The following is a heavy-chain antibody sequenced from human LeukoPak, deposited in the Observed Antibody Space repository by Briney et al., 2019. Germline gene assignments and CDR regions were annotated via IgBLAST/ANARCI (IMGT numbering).Heavy chain of an antibody. CDR2: IIPIFGTA. J-gene: IGHJ6*03. V-gene: IGHV1-69*05. Sequence: GASVKVSCKASGGTFSSYAISWVRQAPGQGLEWMGGIIPIFGTANYAQKFQGRVTITTDESTSTAYMELSSLRSEDTAVYYCARDLGESSSWYGVYYCYMDVWGKGTTVTVSS. CDR3: ARDLGESSSWYGVYYCYMDV. CDR1: GGTFSSYA. D-gene: IGHD6-13*01.